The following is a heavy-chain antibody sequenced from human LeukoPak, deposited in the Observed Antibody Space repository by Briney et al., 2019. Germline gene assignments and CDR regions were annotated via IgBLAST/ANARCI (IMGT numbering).Heavy chain of an antibody. CDR3: AKDSGYSGYDPIPSFYDY. Sequence: GGSLRLSCAASGFTFSSYGMHWVRQAPGKGLEWVAVISYDGSNKYYADSVKGRFTISRDNSKTTLYLQMNSLRAEDTAVYYCAKDSGYSGYDPIPSFYDYWGQGTLVTVSS. D-gene: IGHD5-12*01. CDR1: GFTFSSYG. CDR2: ISYDGSNK. J-gene: IGHJ4*02. V-gene: IGHV3-30*18.